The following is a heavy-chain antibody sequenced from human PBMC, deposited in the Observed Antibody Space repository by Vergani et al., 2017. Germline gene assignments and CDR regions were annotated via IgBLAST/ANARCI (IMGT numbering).Heavy chain of an antibody. J-gene: IGHJ3*02. CDR2: ISGTDGRT. CDR1: GFIFNNFA. CDR3: ARDRRFANDVFEI. Sequence: VQLLESGGDLVQPGGSLRLSCAGSGFIFNNFAMSWVRQAPGKGLEWVAAISGTDGRTWYAKSVKGRFTISRAKFKYTLYLQLRRLRVGDTAIYYCARDRRFANDVFEIWGQGTLVTVFS. V-gene: IGHV3-23*01.